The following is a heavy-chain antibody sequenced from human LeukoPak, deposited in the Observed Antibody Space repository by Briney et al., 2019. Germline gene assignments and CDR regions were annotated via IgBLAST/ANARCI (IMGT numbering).Heavy chain of an antibody. Sequence: SVKVSCKAPGGTFSDYSISWVRQAPGQGLEWMGGIIPIFGTANYAQKFQGRVTITADESTSTAYMELSSLRSEDTAVYYCARGFYDSSGLLDYWGQGTLVTVSS. D-gene: IGHD3-22*01. CDR1: GGTFSDYS. J-gene: IGHJ4*02. CDR3: ARGFYDSSGLLDY. CDR2: IIPIFGTA. V-gene: IGHV1-69*13.